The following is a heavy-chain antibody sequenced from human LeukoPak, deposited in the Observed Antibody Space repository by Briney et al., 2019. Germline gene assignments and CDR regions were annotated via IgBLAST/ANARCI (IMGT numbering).Heavy chain of an antibody. Sequence: ASVKVSCKASGYTFTSYYMHWVRQAPGQGLEWMGIINPSGGSTSYAQKFQGRVTMTRDTSISTAYMELSRLRSDDTAVYYCASAAAAILLLCWGQGTLVTVSS. CDR1: GYTFTSYY. CDR3: ASAAAAILLLC. CDR2: INPSGGST. J-gene: IGHJ4*02. V-gene: IGHV1-46*01. D-gene: IGHD2-2*02.